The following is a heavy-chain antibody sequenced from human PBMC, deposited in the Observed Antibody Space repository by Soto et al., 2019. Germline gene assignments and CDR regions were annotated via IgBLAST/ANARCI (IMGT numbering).Heavy chain of an antibody. V-gene: IGHV4-34*01. D-gene: IGHD6-13*01. J-gene: IGHJ4*02. CDR2: SNHSGST. Sequence: QLQLQQLGAGLLKPSETLSLTCAVYGGSFSGYYWSWIRQPPGKGREWIGESNHSGSTNYNPSLKSRGILSVETSKDQVSLMLSSVTAAVTAVYYCAGIAAAGYLRPPDYWGQGTLVSVSS. CDR3: AGIAAAGYLRPPDY. CDR1: GGSFSGYY.